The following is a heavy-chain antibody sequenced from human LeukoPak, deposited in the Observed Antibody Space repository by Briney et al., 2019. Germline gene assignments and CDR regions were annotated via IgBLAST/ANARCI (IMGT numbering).Heavy chain of an antibody. CDR2: IYYSGST. CDR1: GGSISSGGYY. J-gene: IGHJ6*03. V-gene: IGHV4-31*03. D-gene: IGHD3-10*01. Sequence: PSETLSLTCTVSGGSISSGGYYWSWIRQHPGKGLEWIGYIYYSGSTYYNPSLKSRVTISVDTSKNQFSLKLSSVTAADTAVYYCARDTYYYGSGSSSGRYYYYMDVWGKGATVTASS. CDR3: ARDTYYYGSGSSSGRYYYYMDV.